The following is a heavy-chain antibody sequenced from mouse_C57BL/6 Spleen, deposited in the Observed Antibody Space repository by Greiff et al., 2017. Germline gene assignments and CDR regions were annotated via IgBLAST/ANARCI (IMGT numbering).Heavy chain of an antibody. V-gene: IGHV1-81*01. J-gene: IGHJ1*03. CDR1: GYTFTSYG. CDR3: ARPVYGSSFRYFDV. Sequence: QVQLQQSGAELARPGASVKLSCKASGYTFTSYGISWVKQRTGQGLEWIGEIYPRSGNTNYNEKFKGKATLTADKSSSTAYMELRSLTSEDSAVYFCARPVYGSSFRYFDVWGTGTTVTVSS. D-gene: IGHD1-1*01. CDR2: IYPRSGNT.